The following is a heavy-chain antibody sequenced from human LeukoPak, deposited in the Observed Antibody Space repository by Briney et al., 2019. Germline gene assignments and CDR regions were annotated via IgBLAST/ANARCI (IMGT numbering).Heavy chain of an antibody. CDR2: IYISGST. V-gene: IGHV4-4*07. CDR1: GGSISSYY. J-gene: IGHJ6*03. D-gene: IGHD3-9*01. Sequence: SETLSLTCTVSGGSISSYYWSWFRQSAGRGLEWIGRIYISGSTNYNPSLKSRLTISVDMSKNQFSLKLRSVTAADTAVYYCARSPYDILTTYYVNYYMDVWGKGTTVTVSS. CDR3: ARSPYDILTTYYVNYYMDV.